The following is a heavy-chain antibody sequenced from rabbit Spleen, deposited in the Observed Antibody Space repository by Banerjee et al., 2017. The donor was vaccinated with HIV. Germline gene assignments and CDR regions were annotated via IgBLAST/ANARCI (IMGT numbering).Heavy chain of an antibody. CDR2: IYAENSGDT. J-gene: IGHJ4*01. D-gene: IGHD4-1*01. Sequence: QSLEESGGDLVKPGASLTLTCTASGFSFSSRYYMCWVRQAPGKGLEWIACIYAENSGDTYYASWAKGRFTISKTSSTTVTLQMTSLTAADTATYFCARETSSGWGIVSFYFSLWGQGTLVTVS. CDR1: GFSFSSRYY. CDR3: ARETSSGWGIVSFYFSL. V-gene: IGHV1S40*01.